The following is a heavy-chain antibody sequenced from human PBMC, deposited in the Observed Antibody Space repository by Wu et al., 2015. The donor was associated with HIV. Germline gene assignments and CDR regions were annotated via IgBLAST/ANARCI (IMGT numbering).Heavy chain of an antibody. J-gene: IGHJ6*02. CDR2: IIPISDTA. CDR1: GGSFRNHA. D-gene: IGHD5-24*01. CDR3: ARGSILEMTTASFYYYVMDV. Sequence: QVHLVQSGAEVKKPGSSVKVSCRASGGSFRNHAISWVRQAPGQGLEWMGRIIPISDTANYAQTFQGRVTITADKPTNTAYMELTSLRSDDTAVYYCARGSILEMTTASFYYYVMDVWGQGTSVTVSS. V-gene: IGHV1-69*06.